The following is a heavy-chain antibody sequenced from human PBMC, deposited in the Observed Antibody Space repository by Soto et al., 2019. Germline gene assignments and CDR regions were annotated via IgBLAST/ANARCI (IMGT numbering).Heavy chain of an antibody. CDR3: AIEGY. V-gene: IGHV1-3*01. Sequence: QVQLVQSGAEVKKPGASVKLSCKASGYTFTSYAIHWVRQAPGQRLEWMGWINAANGNTKYSRKFQGRVTITRDTSASTAYMELSSLRSEDTAVYYCAIEGYWGQGTLVTVSS. J-gene: IGHJ4*02. CDR1: GYTFTSYA. CDR2: INAANGNT.